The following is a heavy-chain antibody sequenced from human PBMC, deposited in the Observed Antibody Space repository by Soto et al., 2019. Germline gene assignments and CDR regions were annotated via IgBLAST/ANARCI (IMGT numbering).Heavy chain of an antibody. J-gene: IGHJ4*02. V-gene: IGHV3-21*01. D-gene: IGHD3-22*01. CDR3: GRDIWGDSSGYYLRTEFDY. Sequence: PGGSLRLSCAASGFKFSNYNINWVRQAPGKGLEWVSFISGSGTYTYYADSVKGRFTISRDNAKNSVYLQVNSLRAEDTAVYYCGRDIWGDSSGYYLRTEFDYWGQGTLVTVSS. CDR2: ISGSGTYT. CDR1: GFKFSNYN.